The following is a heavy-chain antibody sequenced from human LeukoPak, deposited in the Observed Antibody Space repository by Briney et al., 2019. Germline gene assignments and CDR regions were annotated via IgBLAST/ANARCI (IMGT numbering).Heavy chain of an antibody. J-gene: IGHJ4*02. Sequence: GGPLSLSCAASGFTFSSYWMSWFRQPPGKGLEWVANIKQDGSEKYYVDSVKGRFTISRDNAKNSLYLQMNSLRAEDTAVYYCARDRAFFDYWGQGTLVTVSS. D-gene: IGHD3-10*01. V-gene: IGHV3-7*04. CDR3: ARDRAFFDY. CDR2: IKQDGSEK. CDR1: GFTFSSYW.